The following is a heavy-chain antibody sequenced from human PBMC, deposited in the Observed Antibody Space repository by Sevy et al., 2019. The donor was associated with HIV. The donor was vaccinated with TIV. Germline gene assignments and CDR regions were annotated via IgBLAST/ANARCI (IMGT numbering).Heavy chain of an antibody. CDR3: AKGGGMTTVALSGFDI. J-gene: IGHJ3*02. Sequence: GGSLRLSCAASGFTFNNFAMSWIRQAPGKGLEWVSSIRIGGGQTYYADSVRGRFIISRDNSRNTLYVEMNSLRAEDTAIYYCAKGGGMTTVALSGFDIWGQGTTVTVSS. V-gene: IGHV3-23*01. CDR1: GFTFNNFA. D-gene: IGHD4-4*01. CDR2: IRIGGGQT.